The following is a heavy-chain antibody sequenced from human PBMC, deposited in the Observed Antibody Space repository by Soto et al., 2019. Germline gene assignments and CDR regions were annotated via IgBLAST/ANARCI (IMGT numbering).Heavy chain of an antibody. V-gene: IGHV4-61*01. D-gene: IGHD4-17*01. CDR3: AREPTTVTNYYYYALDV. CDR2: ISYSGST. Sequence: QVQLQESGPGLVKPSETLSLTCTVSGGSVSSGSYYWSWIRQPPGKGLEWIGYISYSGSTNYNPSLTSRVTISVDTSKNQFSLKLSSVTAADTAVYYCAREPTTVTNYYYYALDVWGQGTTVTVSS. J-gene: IGHJ6*02. CDR1: GGSVSSGSYY.